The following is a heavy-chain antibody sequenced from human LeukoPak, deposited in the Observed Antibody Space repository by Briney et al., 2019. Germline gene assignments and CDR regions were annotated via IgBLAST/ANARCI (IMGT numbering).Heavy chain of an antibody. J-gene: IGHJ3*02. CDR1: GFTFSSYS. Sequence: GGSLRLSCAASGFTFSSYSMNWVRQAPGKGLEWVSSISSSSSYIYYADSVKGRFTISRDNAKNSLYLQMNSLRAEDTAVYYCARARPLVGIKYPTDAFDIWGQGTMVTVSS. D-gene: IGHD2-2*01. CDR2: ISSSSSYI. CDR3: ARARPLVGIKYPTDAFDI. V-gene: IGHV3-21*01.